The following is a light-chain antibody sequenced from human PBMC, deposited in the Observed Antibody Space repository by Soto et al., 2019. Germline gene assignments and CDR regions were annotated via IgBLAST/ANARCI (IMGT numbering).Light chain of an antibody. V-gene: IGKV1-5*03. CDR1: QSISSW. J-gene: IGKJ2*01. CDR2: KAS. Sequence: DIQMTQSPSTLSASVGDRVTITCRASQSISSWLAWYQQKPGKAPKLLIYKASSLEGGVPSRFSGSGSGTDFTLTISSLQPDDFATYYCQQHNPYSPYTFGQGTKLEIK. CDR3: QQHNPYSPYT.